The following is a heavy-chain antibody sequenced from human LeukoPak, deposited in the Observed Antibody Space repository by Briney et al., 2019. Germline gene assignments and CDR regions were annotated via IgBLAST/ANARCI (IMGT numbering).Heavy chain of an antibody. CDR1: GGSISSGGYS. Sequence: QPSETLSLTCAVSGGSISSGGYSWSWIRQPPGKGLEWIGYIYHSGSTYYNPSLKSRVTISVDRSKNQFSLKLSSVTATDTAVYYCARHRAVVSPLRGTHNMPPDYWGQGTLVTVSS. J-gene: IGHJ4*02. CDR3: ARHRAVVSPLRGTHNMPPDY. D-gene: IGHD4-23*01. V-gene: IGHV4-30-2*01. CDR2: IYHSGST.